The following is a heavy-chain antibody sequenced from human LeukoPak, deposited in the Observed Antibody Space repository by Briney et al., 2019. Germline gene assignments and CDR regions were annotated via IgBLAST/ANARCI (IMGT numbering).Heavy chain of an antibody. Sequence: ASVKVSCKASGYTFASYAMHWVRQAPGQRLEWMGWINAGNGNTKYSQNFQGRVTITRDTSASTAYMELSSLRSEDTAVYYCASSGTYYRIDYWGQGTLVTVSS. V-gene: IGHV1-3*01. J-gene: IGHJ4*02. CDR2: INAGNGNT. CDR1: GYTFASYA. D-gene: IGHD1-26*01. CDR3: ASSGTYYRIDY.